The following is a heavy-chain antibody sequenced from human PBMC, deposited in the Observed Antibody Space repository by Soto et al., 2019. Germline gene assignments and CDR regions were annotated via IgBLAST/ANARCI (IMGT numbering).Heavy chain of an antibody. CDR2: ISAYNGNT. V-gene: IGHV1-18*01. CDR1: GYTFTSYG. J-gene: IGHJ5*02. Sequence: ASVEVSCKASGYTFTSYGISWVRQAPGQGLEWMGWISAYNGNTNYAQKLQGRVTMTTDTSTSTAYMELRSLRSDDTAVYYCARVIEWELVAGWFDPWGQGTLVTVSS. D-gene: IGHD1-26*01. CDR3: ARVIEWELVAGWFDP.